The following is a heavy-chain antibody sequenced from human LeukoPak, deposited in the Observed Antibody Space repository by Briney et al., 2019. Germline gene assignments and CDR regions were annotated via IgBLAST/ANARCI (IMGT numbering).Heavy chain of an antibody. V-gene: IGHV3-23*01. J-gene: IGHJ4*02. CDR3: ARDGGSYLQPTDY. Sequence: GGSLRLSCAASGFTFTTYAMSWVRQAPGKGLEWVSSITGSGDSTYYADSVKGRFTISRDNSKNTLYLQMNSLRAEDTAVYHCARDGGSYLQPTDYWGQGALVTVSS. CDR1: GFTFTTYA. CDR2: ITGSGDST. D-gene: IGHD1-26*01.